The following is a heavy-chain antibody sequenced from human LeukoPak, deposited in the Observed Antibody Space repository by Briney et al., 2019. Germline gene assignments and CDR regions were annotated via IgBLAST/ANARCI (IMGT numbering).Heavy chain of an antibody. D-gene: IGHD6-13*01. CDR2: ITHRGSI. V-gene: IGHV4-34*01. CDR1: GGSFSGHF. Sequence: SETLSLTCGVSGGSFSGHFYSWIRQSPGKGLEWIGEITHRGSINYNPSLKSRAALSVDTSKNQFSLKLTSVTAADIGVYYCARALAAAVINWGQGTLVTVSS. J-gene: IGHJ1*01. CDR3: ARALAAAVIN.